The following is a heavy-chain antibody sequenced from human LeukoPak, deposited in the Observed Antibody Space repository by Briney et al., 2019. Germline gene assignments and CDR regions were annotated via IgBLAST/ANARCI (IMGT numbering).Heavy chain of an antibody. V-gene: IGHV4-30-4*07. CDR3: ARDVVAAAGTWDY. CDR1: GGSISSGGYS. D-gene: IGHD6-13*01. J-gene: IGHJ4*02. Sequence: PSETLSLTRAVSGGSISSGGYSWSWIRQPPGKGLEWIGYIYYSGSTYYNPSLKSRVTISVDTSKNQFSLKLSSVTAADTAVYYCARDVVAAAGTWDYWGQGTLVTVPS. CDR2: IYYSGST.